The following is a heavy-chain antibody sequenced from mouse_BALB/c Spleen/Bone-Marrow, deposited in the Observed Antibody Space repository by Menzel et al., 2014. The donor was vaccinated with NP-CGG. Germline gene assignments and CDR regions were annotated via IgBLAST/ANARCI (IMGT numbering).Heavy chain of an antibody. CDR2: IDTSDSYT. Sequence: QVHVKQSGAELGMPGASVKMSCKASGYTFXDNWIYWVKQRPGQGLEWIGAIDTSDSYTNYNQKFMGKASLTVDASSSTAYVQVSSLTSDDSAVYYCARGGHDFSLDYWGQGTSVTVSS. D-gene: IGHD2-4*01. V-gene: IGHV1-69*01. CDR1: GYTFXDNW. CDR3: ARGGHDFSLDY. J-gene: IGHJ4*01.